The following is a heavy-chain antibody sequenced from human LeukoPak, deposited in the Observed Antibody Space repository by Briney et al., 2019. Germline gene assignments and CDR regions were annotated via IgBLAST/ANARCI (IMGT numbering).Heavy chain of an antibody. V-gene: IGHV4-38-2*01. Sequence: PSETLSLTCAVSGYSISSGYYWGWIRPPPGKGLEWIGSIYHSGSTYYNPSLKSRVTISVDTSQNQFSLKLSSATAADTAVYYCARGRIDYFDSSGYSGYFDYWGQGTLVTVSS. CDR2: IYHSGST. D-gene: IGHD3-22*01. CDR1: GYSISSGYY. J-gene: IGHJ4*02. CDR3: ARGRIDYFDSSGYSGYFDY.